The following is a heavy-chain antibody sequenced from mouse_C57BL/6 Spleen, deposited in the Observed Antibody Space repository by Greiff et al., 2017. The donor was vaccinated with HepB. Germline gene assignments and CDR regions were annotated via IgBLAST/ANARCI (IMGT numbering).Heavy chain of an antibody. D-gene: IGHD2-2*01. Sequence: QVQLKESGPELVRPGVSVKISCKGSGYTFTDYAMHWVKQSHAKSLEWIGVISTYYGDASYNQKFKDKATMTVDKSSSTAYMELARLTSEDSAVYYCAEGGGYAYYFDYWGQGTTLTVSS. CDR3: AEGGGYAYYFDY. V-gene: IGHV1-67*01. CDR2: ISTYYGDA. CDR1: GYTFTDYA. J-gene: IGHJ2*01.